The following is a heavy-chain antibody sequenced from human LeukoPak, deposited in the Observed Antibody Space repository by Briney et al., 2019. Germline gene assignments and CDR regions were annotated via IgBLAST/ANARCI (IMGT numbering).Heavy chain of an antibody. J-gene: IGHJ3*02. V-gene: IGHV3-43*01. D-gene: IGHD3-22*01. Sequence: GGSLRLSCAASRFTFDDYIMHWVRQSPGKGLEWVSLISWDGETTYYADSVKGRFTTSRDNSKNSLYLQMNSLRSEDTALYYCAKARGLIGGAFDIWGQGIMVTVSS. CDR2: ISWDGETT. CDR3: AKARGLIGGAFDI. CDR1: RFTFDDYI.